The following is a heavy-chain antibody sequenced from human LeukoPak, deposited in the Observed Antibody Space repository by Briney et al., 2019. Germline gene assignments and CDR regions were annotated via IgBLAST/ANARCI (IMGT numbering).Heavy chain of an antibody. Sequence: GGSLRLSCAASGFTFSDHYMDWVRQAPGKGLEWVGRSRNKANSYSTEYAASVKGRFTISRDDSKNSLYLQMNSLRADDTAVYYCARERTTIVSGTTIGAYWGQGTLVTVSS. CDR2: SRNKANSYST. V-gene: IGHV3-72*01. CDR1: GFTFSDHY. D-gene: IGHD2/OR15-2a*01. J-gene: IGHJ4*02. CDR3: ARERTTIVSGTTIGAY.